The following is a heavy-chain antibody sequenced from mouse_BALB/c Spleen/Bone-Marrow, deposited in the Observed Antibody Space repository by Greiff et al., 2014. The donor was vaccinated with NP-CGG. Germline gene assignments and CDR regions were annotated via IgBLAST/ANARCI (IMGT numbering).Heavy chain of an antibody. V-gene: IGHV1-5*01. J-gene: IGHJ2*01. CDR1: GYSFTSYW. CDR2: IYPGNSDT. Sequence: VQLKESGTVLARPGASVKMSCKASGYSFTSYWMHWVKQRPGQGLEWIGAIYPGNSDTSYNQKFKGRAKLTAVTSASTAYMELSSLTKEDSAVYYCTRGEYGPLGGFDYWGQGTTLTVSS. CDR3: TRGEYGPLGGFDY. D-gene: IGHD2-10*02.